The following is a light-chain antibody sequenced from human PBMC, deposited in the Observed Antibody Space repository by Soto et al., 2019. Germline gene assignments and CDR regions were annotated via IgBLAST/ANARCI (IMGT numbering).Light chain of an antibody. CDR3: QQCGGSPLFS. CDR1: QSVTSSC. CDR2: TTS. V-gene: IGKV3-20*01. Sequence: EIVLTQSPGTLSLSPGERATLTCTASQSVTSSCLAWYQRKPGQAPRLLIHTTSIRATDIPDMFSGSGSGTDFTLTISRLEPEDFAVYYCQQCGGSPLFSFGPGTKVDIK. J-gene: IGKJ3*01.